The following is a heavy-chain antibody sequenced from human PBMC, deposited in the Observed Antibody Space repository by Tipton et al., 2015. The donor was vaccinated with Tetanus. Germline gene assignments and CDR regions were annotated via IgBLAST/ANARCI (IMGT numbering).Heavy chain of an antibody. D-gene: IGHD3-10*01. CDR2: LYFSGRT. J-gene: IGHJ4*02. V-gene: IGHV4-39*01. CDR3: ARHESLVGGSYDY. Sequence: TLSLTCTVSGGSISSGNYYWGWIRQPPGKGLEWIGSLYFSGRTYYSPPLKSRVTISVDTSNTKFSLKLTSVTAADSAVYYCARHESLVGGSYDYWGQGTLVTVSS. CDR1: GGSISSGNYY.